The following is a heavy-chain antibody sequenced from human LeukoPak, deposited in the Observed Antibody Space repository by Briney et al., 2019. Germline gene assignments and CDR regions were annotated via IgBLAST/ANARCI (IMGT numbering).Heavy chain of an antibody. Sequence: GGSLRLSCAASGFTFSSYAMHWVRQAPGKGLEWVAVISYDGSNKYYADSVKGRFTISRDNSKNTLYLQVNSLRAEDTATYYCAKSGYDYGDTYPFDYWGQGTLVTVSS. CDR2: ISYDGSNK. CDR3: AKSGYDYGDTYPFDY. D-gene: IGHD4-17*01. CDR1: GFTFSSYA. V-gene: IGHV3-30*04. J-gene: IGHJ4*02.